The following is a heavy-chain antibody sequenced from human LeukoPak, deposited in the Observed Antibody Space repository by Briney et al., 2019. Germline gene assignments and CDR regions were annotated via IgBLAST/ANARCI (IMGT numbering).Heavy chain of an antibody. CDR3: ARGRSLRDGYNYGY. J-gene: IGHJ4*02. D-gene: IGHD5-24*01. V-gene: IGHV1-46*01. CDR2: INPSGGST. Sequence: RQAPGXGXXXXGIINPSGGSTSYAQKFQGRVTMTRDTSTSTVYMELSSLRSEDTAVYYCARGRSLRDGYNYGYWGQGTLVTVSS.